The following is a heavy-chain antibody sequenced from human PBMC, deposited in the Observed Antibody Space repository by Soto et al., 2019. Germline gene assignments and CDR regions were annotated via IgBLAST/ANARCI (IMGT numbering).Heavy chain of an antibody. V-gene: IGHV3-11*01. J-gene: IGHJ2*01. Sequence: QVQLVESGGGLVKPGGSLRLSCAASGFTFSDYYMSWIRQAPGKGLEWVSYISSSGSTIYYADAVKGRFTISRDNAKNAPYLQMNSLRAEDTAVYYCSIDLRGGTGPTLDLWGRGTLVTVSS. CDR2: ISSSGSTI. D-gene: IGHD1-1*01. CDR3: SIDLRGGTGPTLDL. CDR1: GFTFSDYY.